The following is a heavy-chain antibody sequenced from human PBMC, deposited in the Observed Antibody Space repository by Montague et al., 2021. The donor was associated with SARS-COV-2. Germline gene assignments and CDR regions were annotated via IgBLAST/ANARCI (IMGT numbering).Heavy chain of an antibody. CDR2: ISSSSSYI. V-gene: IGHV3-21*01. CDR3: ARDDFRIAAAVFDY. D-gene: IGHD6-13*01. CDR1: GFPFSSYS. Sequence: SLRLSRAASGFPFSSYSMNWFRQAPGKGLEWVSSISSSSSYIYYTDSVKGRFTISRDNAKNSLYLQMNSLRAEDTAVYYCARDDFRIAAAVFDYWGQGTLVTVSS. J-gene: IGHJ4*02.